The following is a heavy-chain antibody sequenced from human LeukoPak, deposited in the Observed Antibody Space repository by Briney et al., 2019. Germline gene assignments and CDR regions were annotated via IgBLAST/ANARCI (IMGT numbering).Heavy chain of an antibody. D-gene: IGHD2-15*01. CDR2: IKKDGSEK. V-gene: IGHV3-7*01. Sequence: PGGSLRLSCAASGLPFSTYWMSWVRQAPGKGLEWVANIKKDGSEKYYVDSVKGRFTISRDNAKNSLYLQMNSLRADDTAVYYCAGGQGWHFDLWGRGTLITVSS. CDR3: AGGQGWHFDL. CDR1: GLPFSTYW. J-gene: IGHJ2*01.